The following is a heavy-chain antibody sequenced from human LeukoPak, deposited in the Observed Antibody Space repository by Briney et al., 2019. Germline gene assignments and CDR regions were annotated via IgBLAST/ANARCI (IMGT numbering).Heavy chain of an antibody. CDR2: IYTSGST. CDR1: GGSISSYY. Sequence: SETLSLTCTVSGGSISSYYWSWIRQPAGKGLEWIGRIYTSGSTNYNPSLKSRVTMSVDTSKNQFSLKLSSVTAADTAVYYCARGSTYYDYVWGSYRYYAFDIWGQGTMVTVSS. D-gene: IGHD3-16*02. V-gene: IGHV4-4*07. CDR3: ARGSTYYDYVWGSYRYYAFDI. J-gene: IGHJ3*02.